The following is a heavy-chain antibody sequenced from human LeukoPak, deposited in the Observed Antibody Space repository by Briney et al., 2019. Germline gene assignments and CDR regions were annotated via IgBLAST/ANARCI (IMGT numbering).Heavy chain of an antibody. J-gene: IGHJ6*03. CDR3: AKDHCSSTSCYREYYYYYMDV. D-gene: IGHD2-2*02. CDR1: GFTFSSYG. Sequence: PGGSLRLSCAASGFTFSSYGMHWVRQAPGKGLEGVAFIRYDGSNKYYADSVKGRFTISRDNSKNTLYLQMNSLRAEDTAVYYCAKDHCSSTSCYREYYYYYMDVWGKGTTVTVSS. CDR2: IRYDGSNK. V-gene: IGHV3-30*02.